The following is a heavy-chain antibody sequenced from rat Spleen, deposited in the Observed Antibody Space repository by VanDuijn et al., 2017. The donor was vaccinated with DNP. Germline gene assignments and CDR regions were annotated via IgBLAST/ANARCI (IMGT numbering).Heavy chain of an antibody. V-gene: IGHV10-4*01. Sequence: EVQLVESGGGLVQPKGSLKLSCAASGFDFNSYVMSWVRQAPGKGLDWVASISIKTHNYATLYADSVKERFTISRDDSQNMVYLQMNNLKTEDTALYYCTSTWYFDFWGPGTMVTVSS. CDR3: TSTWYFDF. CDR1: GFDFNSYV. J-gene: IGHJ1*01. CDR2: ISIKTHNYAT.